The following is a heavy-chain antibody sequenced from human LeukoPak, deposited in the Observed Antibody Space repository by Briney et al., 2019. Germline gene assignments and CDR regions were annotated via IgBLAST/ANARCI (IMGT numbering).Heavy chain of an antibody. CDR2: IIPIFGTA. V-gene: IGHV1-69*05. CDR3: ARGGGVVIRWFDP. J-gene: IGHJ5*02. D-gene: IGHD3-3*01. Sequence: GASVKVSCKASGGTFISYAISWVRQAPGQGLEWMGGIIPIFGTANYAQKFQGRVTITTDESTSTAYMELSSLRSEDTAVYYCARGGGVVIRWFDPWGQGTLVTVSS. CDR1: GGTFISYA.